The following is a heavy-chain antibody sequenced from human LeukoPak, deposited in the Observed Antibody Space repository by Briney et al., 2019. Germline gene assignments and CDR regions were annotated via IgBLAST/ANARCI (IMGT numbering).Heavy chain of an antibody. CDR1: GYTFTSYA. CDR2: INAGNGNT. CDR3: ARVGDGYNFGYCFDY. D-gene: IGHD5-24*01. J-gene: IGHJ4*02. V-gene: IGHV1-3*01. Sequence: ASVKVSCKASGYTFTSYAMHWVRQAPGQRLEWMGWINAGNGNTKYSQKFQGRVTITRDTSASTAYMELSSLRSEDTAVYYCARVGDGYNFGYCFDYWGQGTLVTVSS.